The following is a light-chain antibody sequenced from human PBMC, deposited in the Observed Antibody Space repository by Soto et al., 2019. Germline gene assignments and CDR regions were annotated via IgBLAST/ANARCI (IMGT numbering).Light chain of an antibody. CDR2: GNS. CDR1: SSNIGAGYD. V-gene: IGLV1-40*01. J-gene: IGLJ2*01. Sequence: QSALTQPPSVSGAPGQRVTISCTGSSSNIGAGYDVHWYQQLPGTAPKLLIYGNSNRPSGVPDRFSGSKSGTSASLGITGLQAEDEADYYCQSYDSSLSGYVVFGGGTKLTVL. CDR3: QSYDSSLSGYVV.